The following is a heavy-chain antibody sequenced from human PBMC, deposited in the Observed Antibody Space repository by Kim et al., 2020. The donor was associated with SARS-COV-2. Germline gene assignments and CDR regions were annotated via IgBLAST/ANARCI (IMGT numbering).Heavy chain of an antibody. V-gene: IGHV1-18*01. CDR3: ARDRGIVTIFGVVITPKGPADIDHPYGLDV. D-gene: IGHD3-3*01. CDR1: GYTFTSYG. CDR2: ISAYNGNT. Sequence: ASVKVSCKASGYTFTSYGISWVRQAPGQGLEWMGWISAYNGNTNYAQKLQGRVTMTTDTSTSTAYMELRSLRSDDTAVYYCARDRGIVTIFGVVITPKGPADIDHPYGLDVWGQGTTVTVSS. J-gene: IGHJ6*02.